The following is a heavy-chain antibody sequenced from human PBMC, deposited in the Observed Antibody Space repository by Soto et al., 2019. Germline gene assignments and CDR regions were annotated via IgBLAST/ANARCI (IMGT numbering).Heavy chain of an antibody. J-gene: IGHJ4*02. Sequence: SETLSLTCTVSGGSISSYYWSWIRQPPGKGLEWIGYIFYSGSTNYNPSLKSRVTISVDTSKNQFSLKLSSVTAADTAVYYCARAYSSSGIDYWGQGTLVTVSS. CDR3: ARAYSSSGIDY. CDR2: IFYSGST. V-gene: IGHV4-59*12. CDR1: GGSISSYY. D-gene: IGHD6-6*01.